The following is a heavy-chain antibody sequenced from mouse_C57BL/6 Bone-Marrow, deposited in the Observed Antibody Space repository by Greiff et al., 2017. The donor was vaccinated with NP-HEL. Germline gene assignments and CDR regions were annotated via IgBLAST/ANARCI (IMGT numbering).Heavy chain of an antibody. V-gene: IGHV1-69*01. D-gene: IGHD4-1*02. CDR2: IDPSDSYT. CDR3: ARHEDANWGYFDY. J-gene: IGHJ2*01. Sequence: QVQLQQPGAELVMPGASVKLSCKASGYTFTSYWMHWVKQRPGQGLEWIGEIDPSDSYTNYNQKFKGKSTLTVDKSSSTAYMQLSSLTSEDSAVYFCARHEDANWGYFDYWGQGTTLTVSS. CDR1: GYTFTSYW.